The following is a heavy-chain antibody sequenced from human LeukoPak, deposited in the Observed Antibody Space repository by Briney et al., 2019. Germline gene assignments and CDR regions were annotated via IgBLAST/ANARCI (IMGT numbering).Heavy chain of an antibody. CDR1: GFTFSSYA. D-gene: IGHD4-17*01. CDR3: ARDLDYGDHY. Sequence: PGRSLRLSCAASGFTFSSYAMHWVRQAPGKGLEWVAVISYDGSNKYYADSVKGRFTISRDNSKNTLYLQMNSLRAEDTAVYYCARDLDYGDHYWGQGNLVTVS. J-gene: IGHJ4*02. V-gene: IGHV3-30*04. CDR2: ISYDGSNK.